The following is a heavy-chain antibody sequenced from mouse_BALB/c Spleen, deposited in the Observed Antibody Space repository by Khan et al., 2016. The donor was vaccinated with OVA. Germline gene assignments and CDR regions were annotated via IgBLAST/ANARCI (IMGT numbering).Heavy chain of an antibody. CDR2: ILPGTGNT. D-gene: IGHD2-10*01. V-gene: IGHV1-9*01. CDR3: TSPYYADY. CDR1: GYAFRSYW. J-gene: IGHJ2*01. Sequence: QVQLKQPGAELMKPGASVKISCEATGYAFRSYWIEWVKQRPGHGLEWVGEILPGTGNTKYNEKFEGKATLTADTSSNTAHLQLSSLTSEDSTVYYGTSPYYADYWGQGTTLTVSS.